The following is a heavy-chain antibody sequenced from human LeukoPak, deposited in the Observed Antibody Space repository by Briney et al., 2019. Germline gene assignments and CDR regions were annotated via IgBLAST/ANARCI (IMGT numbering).Heavy chain of an antibody. J-gene: IGHJ5*02. V-gene: IGHV4-39*07. Sequence: SETLSLTCTVSGDSISSRSYSWGWIRQPPGKGLEWIGSMYYTGNTDYNPSLKSRLTMSVDTSKNQFSLKLSSVTAADTAVYFCAKGYTNGVSQEVWLDPWGQGTLVTVSS. CDR2: MYYTGNT. D-gene: IGHD2-8*01. CDR1: GDSISSRSYS. CDR3: AKGYTNGVSQEVWLDP.